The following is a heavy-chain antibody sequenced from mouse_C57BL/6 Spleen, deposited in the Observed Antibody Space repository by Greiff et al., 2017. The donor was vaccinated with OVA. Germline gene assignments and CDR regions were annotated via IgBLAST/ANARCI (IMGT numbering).Heavy chain of an antibody. CDR3: ARCGYLYYFDY. Sequence: EVKLQESGPGLVKPSQSLSLTCSVTGYSITSGYYWNWIRQFPGNKLEWMGYISYDGSNNYNPSLKNRISITRDTSKNQFFLKLNSVTTEDTATYYCARCGYLYYFDYWGQGTTLTVSS. CDR1: GYSITSGYY. D-gene: IGHD2-2*01. J-gene: IGHJ2*01. CDR2: ISYDGSN. V-gene: IGHV3-6*01.